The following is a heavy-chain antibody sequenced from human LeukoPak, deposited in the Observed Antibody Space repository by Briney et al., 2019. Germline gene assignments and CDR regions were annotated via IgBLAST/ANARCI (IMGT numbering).Heavy chain of an antibody. CDR1: GYTFTSYD. J-gene: IGHJ5*02. Sequence: ASVKVSCKASGYTFTSYDINWVRQATGQGLEWMGWMNPNSGNTGYAQKFQGRVTMTRDTSTSTVYMELSSLRSEDTAVYYCARSSGGYKPLYWFDPWGQGTLVTVSS. V-gene: IGHV1-8*02. CDR3: ARSSGGYKPLYWFDP. CDR2: MNPNSGNT. D-gene: IGHD5-18*01.